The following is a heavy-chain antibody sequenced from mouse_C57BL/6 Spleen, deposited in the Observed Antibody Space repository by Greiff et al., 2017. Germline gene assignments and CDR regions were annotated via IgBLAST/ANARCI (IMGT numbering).Heavy chain of an antibody. CDR2: IYPGSGNT. V-gene: IGHV1-66*01. Sequence: QVQLQQSGPELVKPGASVKISCKASGYSFTSYYIHWVKQRPGQGLEWIGWIYPGSGNTKYNEKFKGKATLTADTSSSTAYMQLSSLTSEDSAVYYCAIDSSGYERVYAMDYWGQGTSVTVSS. CDR3: AIDSSGYERVYAMDY. J-gene: IGHJ4*01. D-gene: IGHD3-2*02. CDR1: GYSFTSYY.